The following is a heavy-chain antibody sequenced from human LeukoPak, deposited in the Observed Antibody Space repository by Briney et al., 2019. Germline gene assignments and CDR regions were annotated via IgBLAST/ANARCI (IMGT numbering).Heavy chain of an antibody. D-gene: IGHD3-3*01. CDR2: IYYSGST. V-gene: IGHV4-59*01. J-gene: IGHJ4*02. CDR3: ARGFWEAYFDY. CDR1: GGSISSYY. Sequence: SETLSLTCTVSGGSISSYYWSWLRQPPGKRLEWIGYIYYSGSTNYNPSLKSRVTISVDTSKNQFSLKLSSVTAADTAVYYCARGFWEAYFDYWGQGTLLTVSS.